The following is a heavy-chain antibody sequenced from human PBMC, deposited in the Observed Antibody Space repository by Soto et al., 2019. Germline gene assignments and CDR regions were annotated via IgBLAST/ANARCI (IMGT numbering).Heavy chain of an antibody. V-gene: IGHV3-23*01. Sequence: EVQLLESGGGLVQPGGSLRLSCAASGFTFSSYAMSWVRQAPGKGLEWVSAISGSGGSTYYADSVKGRFTISRDNSKDTLYLQMTSLRAEDTAVYYCAKTSSPGGYCSGGSCYGFDYWGQGTLVTVSS. CDR3: AKTSSPGGYCSGGSCYGFDY. CDR1: GFTFSSYA. CDR2: ISGSGGST. D-gene: IGHD2-15*01. J-gene: IGHJ4*02.